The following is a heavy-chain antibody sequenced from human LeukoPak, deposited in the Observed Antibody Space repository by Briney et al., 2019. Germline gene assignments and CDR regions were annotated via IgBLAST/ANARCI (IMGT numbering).Heavy chain of an antibody. D-gene: IGHD3-9*01. V-gene: IGHV4-34*01. CDR1: GFTFNNYA. CDR2: INHSGST. Sequence: GSLRLSCAASGFTFNNYAMSWVRQAPGKGLEWIGEINHSGSTNYNPSLKSRVTISVDKSKNQFSLKLSSVTAADTAVYYCARVRLRTILDYWGQGTLVTVSS. CDR3: ARVRLRTILDY. J-gene: IGHJ4*02.